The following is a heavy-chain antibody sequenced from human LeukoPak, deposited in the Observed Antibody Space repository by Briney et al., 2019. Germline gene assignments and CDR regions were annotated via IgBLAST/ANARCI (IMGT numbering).Heavy chain of an antibody. V-gene: IGHV3-64D*06. CDR1: GFTFRSYV. J-gene: IGHJ4*02. D-gene: IGHD3-22*01. CDR2: ISSNGGST. CDR3: VKGNNYDSSGYQFDY. Sequence: GGSLRLSCSASGFTFRSYVMYWVRQAPGEGLEYVSVISSNGGSTNYADSVKGRFTISRDNSKNTLYLQMSSLRAEDTAVYYCVKGNNYDSSGYQFDYWGQGTLVTVSS.